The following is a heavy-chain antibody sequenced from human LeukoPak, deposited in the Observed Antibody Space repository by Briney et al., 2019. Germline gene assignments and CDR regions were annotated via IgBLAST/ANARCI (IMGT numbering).Heavy chain of an antibody. J-gene: IGHJ6*03. Sequence: GGSLRLSCAASGFIFSSYAMHWVRQAPGKGLEWVAVISYDGSNKYYADSVKGRFTISRDNSKNTLYLQMNSQRAEDTAVYYCTRKRYYDFWSGYYPYWYYYYYMDVWGKGTTVAVSS. D-gene: IGHD3-3*01. CDR1: GFIFSSYA. CDR2: ISYDGSNK. CDR3: TRKRYYDFWSGYYPYWYYYYYMDV. V-gene: IGHV3-30*04.